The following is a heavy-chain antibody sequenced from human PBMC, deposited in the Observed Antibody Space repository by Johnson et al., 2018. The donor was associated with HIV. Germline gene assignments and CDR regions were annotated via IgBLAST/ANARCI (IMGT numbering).Heavy chain of an antibody. V-gene: IGHV3-30*03. CDR1: GFTFSSYG. CDR2: ISYDGSNK. Sequence: VESGGGVVQPGRSLRLSCAASGFTFSSYGMHWVRQAPGKGLAWVAVISYDGSNKYYADSVKGRFTISRDNSKNTLFLQMNSLRAEDTAVYYCARERGISGGFDFWGQGTRVSVSS. J-gene: IGHJ3*01. CDR3: ARERGISGGFDF. D-gene: IGHD2-15*01.